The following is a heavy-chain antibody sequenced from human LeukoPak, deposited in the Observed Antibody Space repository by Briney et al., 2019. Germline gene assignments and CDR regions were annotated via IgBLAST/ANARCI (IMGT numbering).Heavy chain of an antibody. CDR2: ISGSGSHA. V-gene: IGHV3-23*01. D-gene: IGHD1-1*01. CDR1: GFSFGSYA. J-gene: IGHJ5*02. Sequence: GGSLRLSCAASGFSFGSYAMGWTRQAPGQGLEWVSAISGSGSHANYAESVKGRFTISRDNSKNTLYLQMHSLIAADTAVYYCGSGPVGTTVPWGQGTLVTVSS. CDR3: GSGPVGTTVP.